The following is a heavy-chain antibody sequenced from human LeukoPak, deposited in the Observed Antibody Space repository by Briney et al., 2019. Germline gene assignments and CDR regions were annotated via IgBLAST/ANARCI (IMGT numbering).Heavy chain of an antibody. CDR2: IYSTGST. J-gene: IGHJ3*02. CDR3: ARGRNYTDYTAFDI. V-gene: IGHV4-4*07. D-gene: IGHD4-11*01. Sequence: PSETLSLTCTVSGGSISTHFWSWIRQPAGKGLEWIGRIYSTGSTNYNPSLKSRVTMSVDTSKNQFSLRLSSVTAADTAVYHCARGRNYTDYTAFDIWGQGTMVTVSS. CDR1: GGSISTHF.